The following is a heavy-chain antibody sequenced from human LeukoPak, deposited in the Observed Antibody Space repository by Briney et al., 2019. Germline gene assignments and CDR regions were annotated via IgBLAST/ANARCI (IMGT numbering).Heavy chain of an antibody. CDR2: ISYDGSNK. CDR1: GFTFSSYA. D-gene: IGHD6-19*01. J-gene: IGHJ4*02. V-gene: IGHV3-30-3*01. CDR3: AFSSGWTFDY. Sequence: PGRSLRISCAASGFTFSSYAMHWVRQAPGKGLEWVAVISYDGSNKYYADSVKGRFTISRDNSKNTLYLQMNSLRAEDTAVYYCAFSSGWTFDYWGQGTLVTVSS.